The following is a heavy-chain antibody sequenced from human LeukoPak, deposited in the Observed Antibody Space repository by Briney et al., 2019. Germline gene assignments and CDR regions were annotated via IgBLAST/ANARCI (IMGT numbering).Heavy chain of an antibody. Sequence: SVKVSCKASGGTFSSYAISWVRQAPGQGLEWMGRIIPTFGIANYAQKFQGGVTITADKTTSTAYMELSSLRSEDTAVYYCATGAGFWSGYSYYGMDVWGQGTTVTVSS. CDR3: ATGAGFWSGYSYYGMDV. CDR1: GGTFSSYA. V-gene: IGHV1-69*04. J-gene: IGHJ6*02. D-gene: IGHD3-3*01. CDR2: IIPTFGIA.